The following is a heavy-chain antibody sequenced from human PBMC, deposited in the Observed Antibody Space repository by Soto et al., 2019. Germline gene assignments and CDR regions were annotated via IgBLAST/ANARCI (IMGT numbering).Heavy chain of an antibody. J-gene: IGHJ4*01. V-gene: IGHV2-5*02. CDR3: AHLLGGCSSDTCSPLRFDY. Sequence: SGPTLVNPTQTLTLTCTFSGFSVRTHGESVGWIRQPPGKAHEWLALIYWDDDKRYSPSLKSRLTITKVTSKNQVVLTMTIMDPVDTATFYCAHLLGGCSSDTCSPLRFDYWGHGTLVTVSS. D-gene: IGHD2-2*01. CDR1: GFSVRTHGES. CDR2: IYWDDDK.